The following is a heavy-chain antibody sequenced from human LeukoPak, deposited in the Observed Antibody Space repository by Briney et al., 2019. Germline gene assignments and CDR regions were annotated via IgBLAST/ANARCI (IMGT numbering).Heavy chain of an antibody. J-gene: IGHJ4*02. Sequence: RESLRLSCAASGFTITTNYMNWVRQAPGKGLEWVSGINWNGGSTGYADSVKGRFTISRDNAKNSLYLQMNSLRAEDTALYHCARGSYIDYWGQGTLVTVSS. V-gene: IGHV3-20*01. CDR2: INWNGGST. CDR1: GFTITTNY. CDR3: ARGSYIDY.